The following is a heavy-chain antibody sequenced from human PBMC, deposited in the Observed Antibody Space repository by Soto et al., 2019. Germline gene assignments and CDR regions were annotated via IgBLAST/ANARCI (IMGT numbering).Heavy chain of an antibody. Sequence: GGSLRLSCEAPGFTFSGFDMHWVRQPTGKGLEWVSSIGTAGDTYYAVSVKGRFTISRDNAKNSLSLQMNSLRAGDMAVYFCAKSQEIGTHFFDSWGQGTQVTVSS. J-gene: IGHJ4*02. CDR3: AKSQEIGTHFFDS. V-gene: IGHV3-13*01. D-gene: IGHD6-13*01. CDR2: IGTAGDT. CDR1: GFTFSGFD.